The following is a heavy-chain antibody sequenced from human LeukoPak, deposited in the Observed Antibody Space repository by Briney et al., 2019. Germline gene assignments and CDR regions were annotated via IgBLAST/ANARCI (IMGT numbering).Heavy chain of an antibody. D-gene: IGHD3-10*01. J-gene: IGHJ5*02. Sequence: PGGSLRLSCAASGFTFSSYAMSWVRHAPGGGLEWVSAISGGGGSTYYADSVKGRLTLSRDNSKNTLYLQMNSLRAEDTAVYYCAKDEGATGWFGSPGNWFDPWGQGTLVTVSS. V-gene: IGHV3-23*01. CDR1: GFTFSSYA. CDR2: ISGGGGST. CDR3: AKDEGATGWFGSPGNWFDP.